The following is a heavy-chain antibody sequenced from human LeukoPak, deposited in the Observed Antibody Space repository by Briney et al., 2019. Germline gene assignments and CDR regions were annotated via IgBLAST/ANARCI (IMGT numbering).Heavy chain of an antibody. CDR3: ARDGRPLDY. CDR2: IKQDGGEK. J-gene: IGHJ4*02. Sequence: GGSLRLSCVDSGTTFSRYWMSWVRQAPGKGLEWVANIKQDGGEKYYVDSVKGRFTVSRDNAKNSLYLQMNSLRVEDTAVYYCARDGRPLDYWGQGTLVTVSS. CDR1: GTTFSRYW. V-gene: IGHV3-7*03.